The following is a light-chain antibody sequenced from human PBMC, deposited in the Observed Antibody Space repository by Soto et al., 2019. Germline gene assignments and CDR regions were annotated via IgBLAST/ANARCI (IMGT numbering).Light chain of an antibody. Sequence: QSVLTQPASVSGSPGQSVTISCTGTSSDVGGYDYVSWYQQHPGTAPKLILYEVNNRPSGVSNRFSGSKSGNTASLIISGLQTEDEADYYCSSYTSSSPYVFGTGTKVTVL. V-gene: IGLV2-14*01. CDR1: SSDVGGYDY. CDR2: EVN. J-gene: IGLJ1*01. CDR3: SSYTSSSPYV.